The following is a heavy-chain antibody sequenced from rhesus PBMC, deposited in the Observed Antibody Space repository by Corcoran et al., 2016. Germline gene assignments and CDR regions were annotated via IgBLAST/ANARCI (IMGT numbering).Heavy chain of an antibody. J-gene: IGHJ4*01. D-gene: IGHD6-25*01. CDR2: ISGSGRTT. Sequence: QLQLQESGPGLVKPSETLSLTCAVSGGSISSNWWSWIRQPPGKGLEWMGRISGSGRTTRYPPALQSRVTISTDTPKNQLALKLISVTAADTAVYYCARSGQDSGRTSDYWGQGVLVTVSS. CDR1: GGSISSNW. CDR3: ARSGQDSGRTSDY. V-gene: IGHV4-173*01.